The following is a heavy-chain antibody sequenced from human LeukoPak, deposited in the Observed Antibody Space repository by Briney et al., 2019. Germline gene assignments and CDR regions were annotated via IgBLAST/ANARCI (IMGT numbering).Heavy chain of an antibody. D-gene: IGHD2-2*01. CDR1: GITLSRYW. CDR3: ATLDNPYCTSTTCQAADY. J-gene: IGHJ4*02. V-gene: IGHV3-74*01. Sequence: QPGGSLRLSCAASGITLSRYWMHWVRQAPGKGLVWVSRIRSDGTTTTYADSVKGRFTVSRDNAKNTLYLQMNSLRAEDTAVYYCATLDNPYCTSTTCQAADYWGQGTPVTVSS. CDR2: IRSDGTTT.